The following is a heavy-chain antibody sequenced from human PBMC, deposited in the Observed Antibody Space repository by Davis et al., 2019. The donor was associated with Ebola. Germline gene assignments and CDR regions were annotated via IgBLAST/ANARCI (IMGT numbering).Heavy chain of an antibody. J-gene: IGHJ4*02. D-gene: IGHD6-13*01. Sequence: GASLKISCAASGFTFSSYAMSWVRQAPGKGLEWVSLICWDGCSTYYADSVKGRFTISRDNSKNSLYLQMNSLRTEDTALYYCAKDTGSSSWLDYWGQGTLVTVSS. CDR1: GFTFSSYA. CDR3: AKDTGSSSWLDY. V-gene: IGHV3-43*02. CDR2: ICWDGCST.